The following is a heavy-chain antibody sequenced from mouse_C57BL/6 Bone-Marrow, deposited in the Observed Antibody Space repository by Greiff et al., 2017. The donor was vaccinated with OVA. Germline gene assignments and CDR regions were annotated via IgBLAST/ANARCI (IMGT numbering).Heavy chain of an antibody. CDR2: INPDYGTT. CDR3: ARYYGSQYYLDY. D-gene: IGHD1-1*01. CDR1: GYSFTDYN. J-gene: IGHJ2*01. V-gene: IGHV1-39*01. Sequence: EVKLQESGPELVKPGASVKISCKASGYSFTDYNMNWVKQSNGKSLEWIGVINPDYGTTSYTQKFKGKATLTVDQSSSTAYMQLNSLTSEDSAVYNCARYYGSQYYLDYWGQGTTLTVSS.